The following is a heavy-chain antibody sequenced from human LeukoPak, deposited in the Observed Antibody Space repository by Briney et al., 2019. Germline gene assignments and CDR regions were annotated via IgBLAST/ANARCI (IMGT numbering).Heavy chain of an antibody. CDR2: INWNGGST. CDR3: AREIIGTVTYYYYYGMDV. J-gene: IGHJ6*02. D-gene: IGHD4-17*01. V-gene: IGHV3-20*04. Sequence: GGSLRLSCAASGFTFDDYGMSWVRQAPGKGLEWVSGINWNGGSTGYADSVKGRFTISRDNAKNSLYLQVNSLRAEDTALYYCAREIIGTVTYYYYYGMDVWGQGTTVTVSS. CDR1: GFTFDDYG.